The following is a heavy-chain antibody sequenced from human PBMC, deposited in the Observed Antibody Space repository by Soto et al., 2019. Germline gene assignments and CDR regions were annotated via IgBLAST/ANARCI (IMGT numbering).Heavy chain of an antibody. CDR3: ARDKWEPTYYYYYGMDV. CDR2: IHYSGSP. CDR1: GGSISSYY. V-gene: IGHV4-59*01. D-gene: IGHD1-26*01. Sequence: PSETLSLTCTVSGGSISSYYWTWIRQPPGKGLECIGYIHYSGSPNYNPSLKSRATISVDTSKNQFSLKLGSVTAADTAVYYCARDKWEPTYYYYYGMDVWGQGTTVTVSS. J-gene: IGHJ6*02.